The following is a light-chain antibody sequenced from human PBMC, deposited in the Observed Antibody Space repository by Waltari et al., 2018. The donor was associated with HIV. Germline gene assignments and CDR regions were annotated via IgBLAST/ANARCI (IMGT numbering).Light chain of an antibody. V-gene: IGLV10-54*04. CDR2: RNN. Sequence: QAGLTQPPSVSKDLRQTATLTCTRNSHNVGNQGATWLQHHQGHPPKLLSYRNNNRPSGISERFSASRSRNPASLTITGLQPEDEADYYCSAWDSSLGAWVFGGGTKLTVL. CDR1: SHNVGNQG. CDR3: SAWDSSLGAWV. J-gene: IGLJ3*02.